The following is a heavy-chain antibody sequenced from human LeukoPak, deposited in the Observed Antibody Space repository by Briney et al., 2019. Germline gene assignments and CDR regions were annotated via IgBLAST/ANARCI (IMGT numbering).Heavy chain of an antibody. V-gene: IGHV3-23*01. J-gene: IGHJ3*01. CDR2: ITGNGATT. CDR3: AQSIYGLHDAFDV. D-gene: IGHD2/OR15-2a*01. Sequence: PGGSLRLSCAASGFTFSTYAMTWVRQAPGKGLEWVSIITGNGATTYYADSVKGRFTISRDNSKNTLYLQMSSPRADDTAVYYCAQSIYGLHDAFDVWGQGTMVTVSS. CDR1: GFTFSTYA.